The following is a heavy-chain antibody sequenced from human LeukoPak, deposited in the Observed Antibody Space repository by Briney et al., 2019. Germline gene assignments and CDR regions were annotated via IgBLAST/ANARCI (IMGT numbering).Heavy chain of an antibody. CDR1: GDSISSSTYY. V-gene: IGHV4-39*02. Sequence: SETLSLTCNVSGDSISSSTYYWGWVRQPPGKGLEWIGNFYYSGSTHYNPSLKSRVTISADTSKNHFSLTLYSVTAADTAVYYCARRTYRAHLDYWGQGSLVTVS. CDR2: FYYSGST. D-gene: IGHD3-16*02. J-gene: IGHJ4*02. CDR3: ARRTYRAHLDY.